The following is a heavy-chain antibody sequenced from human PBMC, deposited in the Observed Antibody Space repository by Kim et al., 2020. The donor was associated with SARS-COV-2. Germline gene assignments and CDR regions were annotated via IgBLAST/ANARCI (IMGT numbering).Heavy chain of an antibody. CDR2: WNSANI. Sequence: WNSANIGYADSVKGRFTISRDNAKSSLYLQMNSLRTEDTAFYYCAKDSGPWGQETLVTVSS. CDR3: AKDSGP. J-gene: IGHJ5*02. V-gene: IGHV3-9*01.